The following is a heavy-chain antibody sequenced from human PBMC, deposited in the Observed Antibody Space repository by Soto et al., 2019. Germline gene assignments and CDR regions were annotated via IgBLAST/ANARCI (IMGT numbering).Heavy chain of an antibody. CDR1: GFTFSSYA. J-gene: IGHJ4*02. CDR3: VKDGNVYTSGWYAPSLDY. CDR2: ISYDGSNK. D-gene: IGHD6-19*01. Sequence: GGSLRLSCAASGFTFSSYAMHWVRQAPGKGLEWVAVISYDGSNKYYADSVKGRFTISRDNSKNTLWLQMNSLRADDTGVYYCVKDGNVYTSGWYAPSLDYWGQGTLVTVSS. V-gene: IGHV3-30-3*01.